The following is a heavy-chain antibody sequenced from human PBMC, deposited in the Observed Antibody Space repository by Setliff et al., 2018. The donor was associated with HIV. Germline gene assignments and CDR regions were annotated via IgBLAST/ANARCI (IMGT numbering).Heavy chain of an antibody. D-gene: IGHD4-17*01. CDR1: GGSISSSNW. J-gene: IGHJ3*02. V-gene: IGHV4-4*02. CDR3: ARGGMTTVLGDTFDI. CDR2: IYHRGNT. Sequence: SETLSLTCAVSGGSISSSNWWSWVRQPPGKGLEWIGEIYHRGNTNYNPSLKSRVTISVDTSKNQFSLKLMSVTAADTAVYYCARGGMTTVLGDTFDIWGQGTMVTVSS.